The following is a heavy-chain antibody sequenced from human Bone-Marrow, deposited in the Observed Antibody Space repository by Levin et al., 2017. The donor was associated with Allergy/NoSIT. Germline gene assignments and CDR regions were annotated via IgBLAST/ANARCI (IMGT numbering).Heavy chain of an antibody. CDR3: ARVPGSAYDSDYFDS. D-gene: IGHD5-12*01. J-gene: IGHJ4*02. V-gene: IGHV3-30-3*01. CDR2: ISYDGTNK. CDR1: GFNFSTYA. Sequence: GGSLRLSCAASGFNFSTYAMHWVRQAPGKGLEWVAVISYDGTNKYYADSVKGRFTISRDNSKNTLYLRLNSLRAEDMAVYYCARVPGSAYDSDYFDSWGQGTLVTVSS.